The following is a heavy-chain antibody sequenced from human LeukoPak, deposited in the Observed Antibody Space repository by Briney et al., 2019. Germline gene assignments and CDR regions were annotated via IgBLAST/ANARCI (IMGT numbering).Heavy chain of an antibody. CDR1: DYSISSSSYY. J-gene: IGHJ3*02. Sequence: PSETLSLTCTVSDYSISSSSYYWGWIRQPPGKGLEWIGSIYYSGSTYYNPSLKSRVTISVDTSKNQFSLKLSSVTAADTAVYYCARGFRRRPYGPTRRDAFDIWGQGTMVTVSS. CDR2: IYYSGST. V-gene: IGHV4-39*07. CDR3: ARGFRRRPYGPTRRDAFDI. D-gene: IGHD4-17*01.